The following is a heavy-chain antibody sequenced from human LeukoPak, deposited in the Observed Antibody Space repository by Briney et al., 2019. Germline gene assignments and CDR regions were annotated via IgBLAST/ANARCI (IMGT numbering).Heavy chain of an antibody. D-gene: IGHD3-10*02. CDR3: AKELDTMFFDY. V-gene: IGHV3-43*01. CDR2: AGWAGGAT. CDR1: GFNFDRYT. Sequence: GGSLRLSCATSGFNFDRYTIHWVRQAPGKGLEWVSLAGWAGGATFYSDSVRGRFTISRDSGRKSVYLQMNSLTTDDSAFYFCAKELDTMFFDYWGQGALVTVSS. J-gene: IGHJ4*02.